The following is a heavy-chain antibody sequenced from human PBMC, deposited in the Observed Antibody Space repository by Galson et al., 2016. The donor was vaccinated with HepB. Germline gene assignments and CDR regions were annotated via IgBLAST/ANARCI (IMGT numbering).Heavy chain of an antibody. V-gene: IGHV4-34*01. J-gene: IGHJ4*02. CDR3: VRGERLGPDY. D-gene: IGHD4-11*01. CDR1: GRSFSGYY. CDR2: INHSGDT. Sequence: SETLSLTCAVYGRSFSGYYWSWIRQPPGKGLEWIGEINHSGDTNYNPSLKSRVTMTVDTSKNELSLKLRSVTAADTAIYYCVRGERLGPDYWGQGTLVTVSS.